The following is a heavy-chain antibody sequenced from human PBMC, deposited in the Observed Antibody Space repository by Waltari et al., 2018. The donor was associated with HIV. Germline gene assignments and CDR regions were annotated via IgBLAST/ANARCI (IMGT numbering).Heavy chain of an antibody. CDR3: AKGDCNSPSCPFDF. Sequence: EVQLLESGGGLIEPGGSLRLSCVGYGFIFSSYAMSWVRPAPGKGLGGVSGISGSGNSTYYAGSVKGRFIISRDNSKNTVFLQMNSLRAEDTAVYYCAKGDCNSPSCPFDFWGQVTLVTVSS. D-gene: IGHD2-2*01. CDR2: ISGSGNST. CDR1: GFIFSSYA. V-gene: IGHV3-23*01. J-gene: IGHJ4*02.